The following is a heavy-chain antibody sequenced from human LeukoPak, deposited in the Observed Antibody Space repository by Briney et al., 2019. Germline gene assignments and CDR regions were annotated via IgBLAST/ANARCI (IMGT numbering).Heavy chain of an antibody. CDR3: AREPDRVVPAPLGEDFDY. Sequence: GGSLRLSCAASGFTFSSYSMNWVRQAPGKGLEWVSSISSSSSYIYYADSVKGRFTISRGNAKNSLYLQMNSLRAEDTAVYYCAREPDRVVPAPLGEDFDYWGQGTLVTVSS. CDR2: ISSSSSYI. D-gene: IGHD2-2*01. CDR1: GFTFSSYS. V-gene: IGHV3-21*01. J-gene: IGHJ4*02.